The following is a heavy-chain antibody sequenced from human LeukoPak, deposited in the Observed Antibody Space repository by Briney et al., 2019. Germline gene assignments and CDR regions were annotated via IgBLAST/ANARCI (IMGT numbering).Heavy chain of an antibody. CDR3: ACTQYYYGSGSPIADFDY. CDR2: IDPSDSYT. CDR1: GYSFTSYW. Sequence: GESLKISCKGSGYSFTSYWISWVRQLPGKGLGWVGRIDPSDSYTNYSPSFQGHVTISVDKAISTAYLQWSSLKPSDTAMYYCACTQYYYGSGSPIADFDYWGQGTLVTVSS. J-gene: IGHJ4*02. D-gene: IGHD3-10*01. V-gene: IGHV5-10-1*01.